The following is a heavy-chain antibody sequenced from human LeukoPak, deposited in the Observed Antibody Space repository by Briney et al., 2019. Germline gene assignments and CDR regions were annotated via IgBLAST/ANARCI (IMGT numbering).Heavy chain of an antibody. CDR3: ARLNDFWSGFLEFYFDP. Sequence: GESLKISCKGSGYSFDSYWTAWVRQMPGKGLECMGIIYPLDSDTRYSPSFQGQVTISADKSISTTYLQWSGLKASDTAIYYCARLNDFWSGFLEFYFDPWGQGTLVTVSS. V-gene: IGHV5-51*01. D-gene: IGHD3-3*01. CDR1: GYSFDSYW. CDR2: IYPLDSDT. J-gene: IGHJ4*02.